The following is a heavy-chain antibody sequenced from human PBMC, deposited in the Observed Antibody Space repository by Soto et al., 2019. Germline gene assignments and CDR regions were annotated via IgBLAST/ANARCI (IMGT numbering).Heavy chain of an antibody. V-gene: IGHV3-23*01. J-gene: IGHJ4*02. CDR3: AKPEEVVRGFDF. D-gene: IGHD3-10*01. CDR2: ISGTGGAA. CDR1: GFTLGHSA. Sequence: PGGSLRLSCAASGFTLGHSAMSWVRQAPGRGLEWVAAISGTGGAAYYADSVKGRFTISRDNSRNTLFLQMNSLRVDDTAIYHCAKPEEVVRGFDFWGLGTLVTV.